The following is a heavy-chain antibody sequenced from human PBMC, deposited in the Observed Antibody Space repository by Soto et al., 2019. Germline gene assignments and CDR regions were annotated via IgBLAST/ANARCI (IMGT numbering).Heavy chain of an antibody. V-gene: IGHV4-59*01. Sequence: PSETLSLTCTVSGGYISSYYWSWIRQPPGKGLEWIGYIYYSGSTNYNPSLKSRVTISVDTSKNQFSLKLSSVTAADTAVYYCARDVSCTNGVCYRYFDYWGQGTLVTVSS. CDR2: IYYSGST. D-gene: IGHD2-8*01. CDR1: GGYISSYY. CDR3: ARDVSCTNGVCYRYFDY. J-gene: IGHJ4*02.